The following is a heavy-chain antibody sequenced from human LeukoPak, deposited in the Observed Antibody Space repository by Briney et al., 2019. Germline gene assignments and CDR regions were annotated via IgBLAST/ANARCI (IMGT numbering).Heavy chain of an antibody. CDR2: INTDGTNT. CDR1: GFPFSNFW. Sequence: PGGSLRLSCAASGFPFSNFWMHWVRQAPGKGLVWVSRINTDGTNTNYADSVKGRLTISRDNAKNTLYLQMNSLRAEDTAVYYCARVRRYYDTTGSDDAFDIWGQGTMVTVSS. CDR3: ARVRRYYDTTGSDDAFDI. V-gene: IGHV3-74*01. D-gene: IGHD3-22*01. J-gene: IGHJ3*02.